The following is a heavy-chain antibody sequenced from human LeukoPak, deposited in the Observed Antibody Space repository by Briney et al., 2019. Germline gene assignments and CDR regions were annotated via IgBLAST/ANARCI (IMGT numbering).Heavy chain of an antibody. V-gene: IGHV3-30*18. J-gene: IGHJ4*02. CDR1: GFIFSSYG. CDR2: ISYDGSNK. CDR3: AKDIYDSSGYYFPTPDY. D-gene: IGHD3-22*01. Sequence: GGSLRLSCAASGFIFSSYGMHWVRQAPGKGLEWVAVISYDGSNKYYADSVKGRFTISRDNSKNTLYLQMNSLRAEDTAVYYCAKDIYDSSGYYFPTPDYWGQGTLVTVSS.